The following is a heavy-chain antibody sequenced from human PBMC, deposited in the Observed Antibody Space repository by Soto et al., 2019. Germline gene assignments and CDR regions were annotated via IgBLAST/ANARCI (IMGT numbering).Heavy chain of an antibody. D-gene: IGHD3-22*01. J-gene: IGHJ3*02. CDR3: SRGRYHDSSGYYDAFDI. CDR1: GGSFSGYY. CDR2: INKSGST. Sequence: SETLSLTCGAYGGSFSGYYWSWIRQPPGKGLEWIGEINKSGSTNYNPCLNSRDTISIDTCKDQFSLKLSSVTAAETAVYFCSRGRYHDSSGYYDAFDIWGQGTMVTVSS. V-gene: IGHV4-34*01.